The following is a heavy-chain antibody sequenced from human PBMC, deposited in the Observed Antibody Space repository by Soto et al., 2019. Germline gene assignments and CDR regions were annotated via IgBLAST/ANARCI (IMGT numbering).Heavy chain of an antibody. CDR3: ARGVRTGFYGMDL. D-gene: IGHD3-10*01. V-gene: IGHV1-69*01. CDR2: IIPIFGTS. J-gene: IGHJ6*02. Sequence: QVQLVQSGAEVKKPGSSVKVSCKASGGTLSNYALSWVRQAPGQGLEWVGGIIPIFGTSNYAQNFQGRVTITADESTSTAYMELSSLRSEDTAVYYCARGVRTGFYGMDLWGQGTTVTVSS. CDR1: GGTLSNYA.